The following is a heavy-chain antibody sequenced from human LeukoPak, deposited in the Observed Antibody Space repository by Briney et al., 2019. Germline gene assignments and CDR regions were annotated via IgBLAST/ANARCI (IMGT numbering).Heavy chain of an antibody. CDR3: ARAWQLDFDY. CDR2: INPSGGST. D-gene: IGHD6-6*01. Sequence: ASVKVSCKASGYTFTSYGISWVRQAPGQGLGWMGIINPSGGSTSYAQKFQGRVTMTRDTSTSTVYMELSSLRSEDTAVYYCARAWQLDFDYWGQGTLVTVSS. V-gene: IGHV1-46*01. J-gene: IGHJ4*02. CDR1: GYTFTSYG.